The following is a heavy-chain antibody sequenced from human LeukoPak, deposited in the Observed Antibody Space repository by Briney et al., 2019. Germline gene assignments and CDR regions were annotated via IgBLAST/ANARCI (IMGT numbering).Heavy chain of an antibody. V-gene: IGHV4-59*08. CDR3: ARLHNGDWFDP. CDR1: GGSISSYY. CDR2: IYYSGST. D-gene: IGHD1-14*01. J-gene: IGHJ5*02. Sequence: SETLSLTCTVSGGSISSYYWSWIRQPPGKGLEWIGYIYYSGSTNYNPSLKSRVTISVDTSKNQFSLKLSSVTAADTAVYYCARLHNGDWFDPWGQGTPVTVSS.